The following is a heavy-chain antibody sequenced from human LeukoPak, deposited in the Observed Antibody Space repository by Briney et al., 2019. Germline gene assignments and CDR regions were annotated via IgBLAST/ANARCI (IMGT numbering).Heavy chain of an antibody. CDR3: ARSGSGSRGYNGMDV. V-gene: IGHV5-51*01. CDR1: GYIFTTYW. D-gene: IGHD3-10*01. J-gene: IGHJ6*02. CDR2: IYPGDSDT. Sequence: GESLKISCKGSGYIFTTYWIGWVRQMPGKGLEWMGIIYPGDSDTRYSPSFQGQVTISADKSISTAYLRWSSLRASDTAMYYCARSGSGSRGYNGMDVWGQGTTVTVSS.